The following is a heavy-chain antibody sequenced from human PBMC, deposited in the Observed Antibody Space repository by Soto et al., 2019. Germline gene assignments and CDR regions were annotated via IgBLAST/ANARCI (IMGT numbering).Heavy chain of an antibody. D-gene: IGHD3-16*01. Sequence: QQQQVESGGGVVQPGTSLRLSCVGSGFTFRSFVIHWVRQAPGKGLEWVALTSYDGSNKYYDDSVKGRFTISRDNSRNTVDLQMDSLRLEDTALYYCARWGTTGGLDVWGQGTLVSVSS. V-gene: IGHV3-30*19. CDR1: GFTFRSFV. CDR3: ARWGTTGGLDV. CDR2: TSYDGSNK. J-gene: IGHJ4*02.